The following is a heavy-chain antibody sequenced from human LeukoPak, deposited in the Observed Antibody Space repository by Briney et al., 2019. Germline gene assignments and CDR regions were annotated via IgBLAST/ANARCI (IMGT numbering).Heavy chain of an antibody. D-gene: IGHD3-16*01. CDR1: GGSISSYY. J-gene: IGHJ6*03. CDR2: IYYSGST. Sequence: PSETLSLTCTVSGGSISSYYWSWIRQPPGKGLEWIGYIYYSGSTNYNPSLKSRVTISVDTPKNQFSLKLRSVTAADTAVYYCARETSQKGAHYMDVWGKGTTVTVSS. CDR3: ARETSQKGAHYMDV. V-gene: IGHV4-59*01.